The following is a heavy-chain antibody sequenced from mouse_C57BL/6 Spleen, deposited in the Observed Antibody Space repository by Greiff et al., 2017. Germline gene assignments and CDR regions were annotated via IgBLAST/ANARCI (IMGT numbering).Heavy chain of an antibody. J-gene: IGHJ2*01. V-gene: IGHV6-6*01. CDR2: IRNKANNHAT. CDR3: TRNAYYSNLFDY. D-gene: IGHD2-5*01. CDR1: GFTFSDAW. Sequence: EVQGVESGGGLVQPGGSMKLSCAASGFTFSDAWMDWVRQSPEKGLEWVAEIRNKANNHATYYAESVKGRFTISRDDSKSSVYLQMNSLRAEDTGIYYCTRNAYYSNLFDYWGQGTTLTVSS.